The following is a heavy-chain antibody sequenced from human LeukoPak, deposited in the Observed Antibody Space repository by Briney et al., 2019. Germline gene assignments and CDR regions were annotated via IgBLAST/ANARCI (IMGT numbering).Heavy chain of an antibody. D-gene: IGHD5-18*01. CDR1: GGSISSSSYY. V-gene: IGHV4-39*02. CDR3: AREVGYSYGSHY. J-gene: IGHJ4*02. Sequence: SETLSLTCTVSGGSISSSSYYWGWIRQPPGKGLEWIGNIYYSGSTYYSPSLNSRLTISVDTSKNQFSLKLSSVTAADTAVYYCAREVGYSYGSHYWGQGTLVTVSS. CDR2: IYYSGST.